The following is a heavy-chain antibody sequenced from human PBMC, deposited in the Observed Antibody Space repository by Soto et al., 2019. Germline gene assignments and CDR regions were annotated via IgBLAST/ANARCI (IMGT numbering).Heavy chain of an antibody. CDR3: ATDKVAFDM. CDR1: GYIFTGYY. V-gene: IGHV1-2*02. J-gene: IGHJ3*02. Sequence: QVQLVQSGAEVKKPGASVRVSCKASGYIFTGYYIQWVRQAPGQGLEWMGWINTKTGGTKYAQKFQGRVTMTRDTSINTAYMEVSTLRSDDTAVYYCATDKVAFDMWGQGTMVTVSS. D-gene: IGHD3-9*01. CDR2: INTKTGGT.